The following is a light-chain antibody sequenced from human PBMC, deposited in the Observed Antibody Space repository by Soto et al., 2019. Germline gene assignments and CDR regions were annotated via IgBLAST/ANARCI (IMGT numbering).Light chain of an antibody. J-gene: IGKJ1*01. CDR1: QGITSY. Sequence: DIQLTQSPSSLSASVGDSATITCRPSQGITSYLAWYQQKPGKAPNLLIYGASTLQSGVPSRFSGSGSGTEFTLTISSLQPEDFAVYYCQQYNNWPPWTFGQGTKGDI. CDR2: GAS. V-gene: IGKV1-9*01. CDR3: QQYNNWPPWT.